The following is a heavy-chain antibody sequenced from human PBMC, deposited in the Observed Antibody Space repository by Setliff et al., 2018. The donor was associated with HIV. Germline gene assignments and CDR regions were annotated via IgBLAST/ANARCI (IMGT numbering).Heavy chain of an antibody. V-gene: IGHV1-18*01. CDR2: ISAYNGNT. Sequence: ASVKVSCKASGYTFTSYGISWVRQAPGQGLEWMGWISAYNGNTNYAQKLQGRVTMTTDTSTSTAYMELRSLRSDDTAVYYCARGLLWFGEEPVYYFDYWGQGTRVTVSS. D-gene: IGHD3-10*01. J-gene: IGHJ4*02. CDR3: ARGLLWFGEEPVYYFDY. CDR1: GYTFTSYG.